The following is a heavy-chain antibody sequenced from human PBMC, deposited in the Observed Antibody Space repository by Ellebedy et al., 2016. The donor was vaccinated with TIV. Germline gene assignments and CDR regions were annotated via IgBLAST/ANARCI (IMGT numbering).Heavy chain of an antibody. J-gene: IGHJ6*02. Sequence: SETLSLXCTVSGGSISSSSYYWGWIRQPPGKGLEWIGSIYYSGSTYYNPSLKSRVTISVDTSKNQFSLKLSSVTAADTAVYYCAYQGGSGWYVDYYYYGMDVWGQGTTVTVSS. D-gene: IGHD6-19*01. CDR1: GGSISSSSYY. CDR3: AYQGGSGWYVDYYYYGMDV. V-gene: IGHV4-39*01. CDR2: IYYSGST.